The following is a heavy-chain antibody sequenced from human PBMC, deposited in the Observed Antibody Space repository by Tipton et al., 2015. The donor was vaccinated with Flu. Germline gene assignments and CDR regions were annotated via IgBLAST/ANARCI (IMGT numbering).Heavy chain of an antibody. CDR1: GGSISSGSYY. J-gene: IGHJ3*02. CDR3: ARYCSGGSCKRDTNDAFDI. CDR2: IFTSGST. V-gene: IGHV4-61*02. Sequence: LRLSCTVSGGSISSGSYYWNWIRQPAGKGLEWVGRIFTSGSTNYNPSLKSRVTISVDTSKNQFSLMLTSVTAADTAVYYCARYCSGGSCKRDTNDAFDIWGQGTMVTGSS. D-gene: IGHD2-15*01.